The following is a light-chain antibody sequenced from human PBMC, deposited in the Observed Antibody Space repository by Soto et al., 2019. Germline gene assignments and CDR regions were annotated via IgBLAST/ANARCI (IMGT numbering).Light chain of an antibody. CDR1: QSVSSN. CDR3: QQCNNWPGT. Sequence: EIVMTQSPATLSVSPGERATLSCRASQSVSSNLAWYQQKPGQAPRLLIYGASTGITGIPAWISSGWAGTEFTLTISRLQDEGFAVYYCQQCNNWPGTFGQGTKVEIK. V-gene: IGKV3-15*01. J-gene: IGKJ1*01. CDR2: GAS.